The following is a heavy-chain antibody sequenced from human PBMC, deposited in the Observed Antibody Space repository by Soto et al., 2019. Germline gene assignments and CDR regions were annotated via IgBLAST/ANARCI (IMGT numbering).Heavy chain of an antibody. Sequence: PGGSLRLSCAASGFTFSSYSMNWVRQAPGKGLEWVSYISSSSSTIYYADSVKGRFTISRDNAKNSLYLQMNSLRDEDTAVYYCARAPYDFWSGYQNWFDPWGQGALVTVSS. CDR2: ISSSSSTI. D-gene: IGHD3-3*01. CDR1: GFTFSSYS. J-gene: IGHJ5*02. V-gene: IGHV3-48*02. CDR3: ARAPYDFWSGYQNWFDP.